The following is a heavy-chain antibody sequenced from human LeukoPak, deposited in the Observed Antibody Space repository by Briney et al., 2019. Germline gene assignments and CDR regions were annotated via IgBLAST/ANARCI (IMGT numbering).Heavy chain of an antibody. CDR1: GGSFSGYY. V-gene: IGHV4-34*01. D-gene: IGHD4-11*01. Sequence: SETLSLTCAVYGGSFSGYYWSWIRQPPGKGLEWIGEINHSGSTNYNPSLKSRVTISVDTSKNQFSLKLSSVTAADTAVYYCARISVTTIHYYYYMDVWGKGTTVTVSS. CDR2: INHSGST. J-gene: IGHJ6*03. CDR3: ARISVTTIHYYYYMDV.